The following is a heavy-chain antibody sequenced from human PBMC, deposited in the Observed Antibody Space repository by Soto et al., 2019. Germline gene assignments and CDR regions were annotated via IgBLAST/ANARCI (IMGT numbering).Heavy chain of an antibody. CDR1: GLPIGDYA. J-gene: IGHJ4*02. Sequence: PGGSLRVSCTVAGLPIGDYAGIWFRKDTGKGLEWVGFITSKAYGGTTEYAATVKGRFTISRDDSKSIAYLQMNSLKTDDTAVYYCSRVPPNNRGAPLDYWGQGTLVTVS. D-gene: IGHD3-10*01. V-gene: IGHV3-49*03. CDR2: ITSKAYGGTT. CDR3: SRVPPNNRGAPLDY.